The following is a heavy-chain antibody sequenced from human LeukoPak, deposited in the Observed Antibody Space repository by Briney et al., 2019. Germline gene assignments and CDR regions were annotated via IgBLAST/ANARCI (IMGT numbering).Heavy chain of an antibody. J-gene: IGHJ5*02. Sequence: GGSLRLSCAASGFTFSSYGMHWVRQAPGKGLEWVAFIRYDGSNKYYADSVKGRFTISRDNSKNTLYLQMKSLRADDTAVYYCAKDIAVPGTGWFDPWGQGTLVTVSS. D-gene: IGHD6-19*01. V-gene: IGHV3-30*02. CDR1: GFTFSSYG. CDR2: IRYDGSNK. CDR3: AKDIAVPGTGWFDP.